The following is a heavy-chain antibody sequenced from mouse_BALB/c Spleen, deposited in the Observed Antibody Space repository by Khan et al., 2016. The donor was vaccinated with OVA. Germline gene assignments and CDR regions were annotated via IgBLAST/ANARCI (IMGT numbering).Heavy chain of an antibody. CDR3: ARLAYYGDSEGVAY. V-gene: IGHV5-6*01. CDR1: GFTFSTYG. Sequence: EVELVESGGDLVEPGGSLKLSCAGSGFTFSTYGMSWVRQTPDKRLEWVATISTGGHYTYYPDSVRGRFTISRDNAKNTPYLQMNSLKSEDTDMFYCARLAYYGDSEGVAYWGQGTLVTVSA. D-gene: IGHD1-2*01. CDR2: ISTGGHYT. J-gene: IGHJ3*01.